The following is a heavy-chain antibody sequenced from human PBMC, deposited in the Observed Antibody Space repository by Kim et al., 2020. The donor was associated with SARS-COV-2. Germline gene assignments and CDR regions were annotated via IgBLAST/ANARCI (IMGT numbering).Heavy chain of an antibody. CDR3: ARDGTTRNGGYYFDY. J-gene: IGHJ4*01. V-gene: IGHV1-3*01. D-gene: IGHD1-1*01. Sequence: QNFQGRVTITRDTAASTAFMELSSLTSEDTAIYYCARDGTTRNGGYYFDYWGQGALVTVSS.